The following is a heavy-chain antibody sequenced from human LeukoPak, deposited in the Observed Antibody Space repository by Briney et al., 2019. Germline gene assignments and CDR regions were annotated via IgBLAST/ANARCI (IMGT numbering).Heavy chain of an antibody. J-gene: IGHJ5*02. CDR3: ARDRLRHFDP. CDR2: IYNSGSA. V-gene: IGHV4-59*13. D-gene: IGHD4-17*01. CDR1: GGFISQEY. Sequence: SETLSLTCTVSGGFISQEYWSWIRQPPGKGLEWIGYIYNSGSASYNPSLGSRVTMSVDTSKKQISLKLRPVTAADTAMYYCARDRLRHFDPWGQGTLVTVSS.